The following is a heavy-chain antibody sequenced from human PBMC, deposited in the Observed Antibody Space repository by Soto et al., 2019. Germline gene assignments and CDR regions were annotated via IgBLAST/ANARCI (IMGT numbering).Heavy chain of an antibody. CDR1: GFRFSDFH. V-gene: IGHV3-72*01. J-gene: IGHJ6*02. D-gene: IGHD3-10*01. CDR3: VLNYYVLDV. CDR2: SRNEANSQTT. Sequence: EVQLVESGGGLVQPGGSLRLSCEVSGFRFSDFHMDWVRQAPGKGLEWVGRSRNEANSQTTDYAASVKGRFTISRHDLKNSLFLQMNSLKIEDTAVYYCVLNYYVLDVLGQGTTVTVSS.